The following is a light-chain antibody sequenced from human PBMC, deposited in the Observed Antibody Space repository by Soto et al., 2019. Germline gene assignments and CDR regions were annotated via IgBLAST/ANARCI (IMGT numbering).Light chain of an antibody. CDR3: SSFTSNRIYV. J-gene: IGLJ1*01. CDR1: HNDIGTYDY. Sequence: QSVLAQPTSVSGSPGQSITISCTGNHNDIGTYDYVSWYQQHPGRAPRLLIHGVTTRPSGISDRFSASKSGLTASLTIPGLQPQDEAAYYCSSFTSNRIYVFGPGTKVTVL. V-gene: IGLV2-14*03. CDR2: GVT.